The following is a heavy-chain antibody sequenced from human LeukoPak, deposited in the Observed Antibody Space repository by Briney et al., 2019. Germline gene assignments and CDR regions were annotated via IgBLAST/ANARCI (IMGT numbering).Heavy chain of an antibody. D-gene: IGHD3-10*02. CDR2: ISSSGSTI. CDR3: AELGITMIGGV. J-gene: IGHJ6*04. CDR1: GFTFGTYE. V-gene: IGHV3-48*03. Sequence: PGGSLRHSCAASGFTFGTYEMNWVRQAPGKGLEWVSYISSSGSTIYYADSVKGRFTISRDNAKNSLYLQMNSLRAEDTAVYYCAELGITMIGGVWGKGTTVTISS.